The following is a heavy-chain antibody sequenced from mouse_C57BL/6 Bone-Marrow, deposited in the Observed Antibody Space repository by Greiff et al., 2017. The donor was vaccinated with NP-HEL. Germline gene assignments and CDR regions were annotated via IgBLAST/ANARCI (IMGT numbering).Heavy chain of an antibody. Sequence: QVQLQQPGAELVKPGASVKLSCKASGYTFTSYWMHWVKQRPGQGLEWIGMIHPTSGSTNYNEKFKSKATLTVDKSSSTAYMQLSSLTSEDSAVYYCARKRDSSGYLDYWGQGTTLTVSS. D-gene: IGHD3-2*02. V-gene: IGHV1-64*01. J-gene: IGHJ2*01. CDR1: GYTFTSYW. CDR3: ARKRDSSGYLDY. CDR2: IHPTSGST.